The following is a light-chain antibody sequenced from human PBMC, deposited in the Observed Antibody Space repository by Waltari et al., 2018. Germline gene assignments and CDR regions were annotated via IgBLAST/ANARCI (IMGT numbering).Light chain of an antibody. CDR3: HQYYSTPWT. CDR1: QSVLYSSSNNSY. V-gene: IGKV4-1*01. Sequence: IVMTQSPDSLAVSLGERATINCKSSQSVLYSSSNNSYLTWYQQKPGQPPKLLIYWASTRESGVPDRFSGSGSGTDFTLTISSLQAEDVAVYYCHQYYSTPWTFGQGTKVEIK. CDR2: WAS. J-gene: IGKJ1*01.